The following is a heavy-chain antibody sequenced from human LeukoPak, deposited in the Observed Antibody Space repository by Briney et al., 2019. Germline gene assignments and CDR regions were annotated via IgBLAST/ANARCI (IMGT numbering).Heavy chain of an antibody. CDR1: GFTFSTYA. CDR3: AREQSGTRGWYTVDY. D-gene: IGHD6-19*01. V-gene: IGHV3-23*01. J-gene: IGHJ4*02. CDR2: IRPDGDRT. Sequence: GGSLRLSCAASGFTFSTYAITWVRQGPGKGLEWVSAIRPDGDRTYYANSVRGRFTISKDNSKDTVYLQINGLRVEDTAVYYCAREQSGTRGWYTVDYWGQGTLVTVSS.